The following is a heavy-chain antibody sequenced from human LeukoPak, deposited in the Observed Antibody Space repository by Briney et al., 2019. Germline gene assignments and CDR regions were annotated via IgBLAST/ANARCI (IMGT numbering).Heavy chain of an antibody. CDR3: ARDPESSSFDV. V-gene: IGHV3-7*01. J-gene: IGHJ4*02. CDR1: GFSFSTYW. Sequence: GGSLRLSCAASGFSFSTYWMSWVRKTPEPGLELVGNIDQDGSVRNYLDSLKDRCNISRDNAKKSLFLEINSLRADDAAVYYCARDPESSSFDVWGRGALVTVSS. CDR2: IDQDGSVR. D-gene: IGHD6-13*01.